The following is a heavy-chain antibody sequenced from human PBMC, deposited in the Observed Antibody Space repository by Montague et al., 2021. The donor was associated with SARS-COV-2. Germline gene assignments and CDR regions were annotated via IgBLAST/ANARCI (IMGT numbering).Heavy chain of an antibody. D-gene: IGHD3-3*01. CDR1: GGSISSGGYH. V-gene: IGHV4-31*03. Sequence: TLSLTCTVSGGSISSGGYHWSWIRQHPGKGLGWIGYIYYSGSTYYNPSLKSRVTISVDTSKNQFSLKLSSVTAADTAVYYCARVRGLTIFGVVGPFDYWGQGTLVTVSS. CDR3: ARVRGLTIFGVVGPFDY. J-gene: IGHJ4*02. CDR2: IYYSGST.